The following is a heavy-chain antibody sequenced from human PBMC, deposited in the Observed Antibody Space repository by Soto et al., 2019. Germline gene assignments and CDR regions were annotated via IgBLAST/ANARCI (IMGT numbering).Heavy chain of an antibody. Sequence: QVQLQESGPGLVRPSQTLSLTCSISGGSMNSGGYYQWSGIRQHPGKGLEWIGHIAYSGNTAYNPSLEGRVTVSLDTSKNQFPLRLRSVSAADTAVYYCARENNLIGGYHFDYWGPGTLVTVSS. D-gene: IGHD3-16*01. V-gene: IGHV4-31*03. J-gene: IGHJ4*02. CDR2: IAYSGNT. CDR1: GGSMNSGGYY. CDR3: ARENNLIGGYHFDY.